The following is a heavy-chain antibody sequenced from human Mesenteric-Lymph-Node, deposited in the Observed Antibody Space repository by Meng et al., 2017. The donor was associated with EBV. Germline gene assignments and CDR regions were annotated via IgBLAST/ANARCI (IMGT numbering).Heavy chain of an antibody. V-gene: IGHV6-1*02. CDR1: GDSVSTDNGG. CDR2: TYYRSKWFN. CDR3: ARWEHDSGEIDS. D-gene: IGHD6-19*01. J-gene: IGHJ4*02. Sequence: QGHPQLSGPGPVHPSQTLSLTCAISGDSVSTDNGGWNWIRQSPLRGLEWLGRTYYRSKWFNDYAVSVKRRITINPDTSKNQFTLHMNSVTPEDTAVYYCARWEHDSGEIDSWSQGNLVTVSS.